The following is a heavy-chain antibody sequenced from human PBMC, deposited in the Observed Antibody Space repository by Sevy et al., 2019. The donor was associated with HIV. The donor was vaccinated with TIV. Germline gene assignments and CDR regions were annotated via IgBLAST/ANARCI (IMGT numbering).Heavy chain of an antibody. J-gene: IGHJ6*02. Sequence: GGSLRLSCAASGFTSEDYGMNWVRQAPGKGLEWVSGINWNGDSTAYADSVKGRFTISRDNAKNSLFLQMTSLRAEDTALYYCARARVERYTCGYNSHYAMDVWGQGTTVTVSS. CDR2: INWNGDST. D-gene: IGHD5-18*01. CDR3: ARARVERYTCGYNSHYAMDV. CDR1: GFTSEDYG. V-gene: IGHV3-20*04.